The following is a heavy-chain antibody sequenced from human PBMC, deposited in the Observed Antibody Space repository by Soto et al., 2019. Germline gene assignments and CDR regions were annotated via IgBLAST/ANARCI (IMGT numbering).Heavy chain of an antibody. Sequence: SETLSLTCTVSGGSISSYYWSWIRQPPGKGLEWIGYIYYSGSTNYNPSLKSRDTISVDTSKNQFSLKLSSVTAADTAVYFCARVQRVGDFWSGYYRSARGSNWFDPWGQGTLVTVSS. CDR2: IYYSGST. D-gene: IGHD3-3*01. CDR1: GGSISSYY. J-gene: IGHJ5*02. V-gene: IGHV4-59*01. CDR3: ARVQRVGDFWSGYYRSARGSNWFDP.